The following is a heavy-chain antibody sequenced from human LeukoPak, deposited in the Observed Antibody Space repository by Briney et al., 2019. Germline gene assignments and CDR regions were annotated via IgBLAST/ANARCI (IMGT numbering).Heavy chain of an antibody. Sequence: GGSLRLSCAASGFTFSDYYMSWIRKAPGKGLEWVSYISSSGSTIYYADSVKSRFTIPRDNAKNSLYLQMNRLRVEDTAVYYCAKDGGGGYSSTWYVWYFDYWGQGTLVTVSS. J-gene: IGHJ4*02. V-gene: IGHV3-11*01. D-gene: IGHD6-13*01. CDR3: AKDGGGGYSSTWYVWYFDY. CDR2: ISSSGSTI. CDR1: GFTFSDYY.